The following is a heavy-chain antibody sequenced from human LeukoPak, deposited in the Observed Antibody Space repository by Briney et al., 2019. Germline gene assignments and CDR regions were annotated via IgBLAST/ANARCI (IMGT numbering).Heavy chain of an antibody. CDR1: GFTFSSYA. CDR3: ARDLQLWAGDAFDI. Sequence: GGSLRLSCAASGFTFSSYAMHWVRQAPGKGLEWVAVISYDGSNKYYADSVKGRFTISRDNSKNTLYLQMNSLRAEDTAVYYCARDLQLWAGDAFDIWGQGTWSPSLQ. CDR2: ISYDGSNK. D-gene: IGHD5-18*01. J-gene: IGHJ3*02. V-gene: IGHV3-30-3*01.